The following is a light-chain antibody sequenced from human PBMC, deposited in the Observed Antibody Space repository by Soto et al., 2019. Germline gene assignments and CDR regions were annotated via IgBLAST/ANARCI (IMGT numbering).Light chain of an antibody. CDR1: QSILDRSKNKYC. CDR3: QQYFTSPWT. Sequence: DIVMTQSPDSLAVSLGERATFNCKSSQSILDRSKNKYCLAWYQQKSGQPPKLLIYWASLRESGVPDRFTGSGSGTDFTLTISSLQAEDGAVYYCQQYFTSPWTFGQCTKVEI. J-gene: IGKJ1*01. V-gene: IGKV4-1*01. CDR2: WAS.